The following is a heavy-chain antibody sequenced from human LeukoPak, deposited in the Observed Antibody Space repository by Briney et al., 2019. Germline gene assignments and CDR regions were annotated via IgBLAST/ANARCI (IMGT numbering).Heavy chain of an antibody. CDR3: ARENCSSTSCYGDYYYYYGMDV. CDR2: IKQDGSEK. J-gene: IGHJ6*02. D-gene: IGHD2-2*01. V-gene: IGHV3-7*01. Sequence: PGGSLRLSCAASGSTFSRYAMSWVRQAPGKGLEWVANIKQDGSEKYYVDSVKGRFTISRDNAKNSLYLQMNSLRAEDTAVYYCARENCSSTSCYGDYYYYYGMDVWGQGTTVTVSS. CDR1: GSTFSRYA.